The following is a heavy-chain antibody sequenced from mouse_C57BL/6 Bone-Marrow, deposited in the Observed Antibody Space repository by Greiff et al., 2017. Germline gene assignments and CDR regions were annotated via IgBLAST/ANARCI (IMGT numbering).Heavy chain of an antibody. CDR3: ARSRPAMDY. Sequence: VQLQQPGAELVKPGASVTLSCKASGYTFTSYWMHWVKQRPGQGLEWIGMIHPNSGSTNYNAKFNSKATLTVNKSSSTAYMQLSSLTSEDSAVYYCARSRPAMDYWGQGTSVTVSS. CDR1: GYTFTSYW. CDR2: IHPNSGST. V-gene: IGHV1-64*01. J-gene: IGHJ4*01.